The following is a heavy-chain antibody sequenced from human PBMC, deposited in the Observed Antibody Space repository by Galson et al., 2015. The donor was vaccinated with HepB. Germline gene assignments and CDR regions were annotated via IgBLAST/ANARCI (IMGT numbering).Heavy chain of an antibody. CDR2: IIPIFGTA. CDR1: GGTFSSYA. J-gene: IGHJ2*01. D-gene: IGHD2/OR15-2a*01. Sequence: SVKVSCKASGGTFSSYAISWVRQAPGQGLEWMGGIIPIFGTANYAQKFQGRVTMTRDTSTSTVYMELSSLRSEDTAVYYCARDTRGLSRNWYFDLWGRGTLVTVSS. CDR3: ARDTRGLSRNWYFDL. V-gene: IGHV1-69*05.